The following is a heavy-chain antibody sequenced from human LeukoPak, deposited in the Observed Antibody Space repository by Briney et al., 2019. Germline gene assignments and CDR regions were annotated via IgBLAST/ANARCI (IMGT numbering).Heavy chain of an antibody. CDR1: GFTFSSYA. CDR2: ISYDGSNK. J-gene: IGHJ4*02. CDR3: AKPDGSGSYYNPGGLDYFDY. Sequence: GGSLRLSCAASGFTFSSYAMHWVRQAPGKGLEWVAVISYDGSNKYYADSVKGRFTISRDNSKNTLYLQMNSLRAEDTAVYYCAKPDGSGSYYNPGGLDYFDYWGQGTLVTVSS. V-gene: IGHV3-30*04. D-gene: IGHD3-10*01.